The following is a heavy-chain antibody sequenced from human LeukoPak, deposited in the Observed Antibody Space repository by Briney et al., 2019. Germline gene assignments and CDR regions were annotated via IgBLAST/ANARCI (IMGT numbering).Heavy chain of an antibody. J-gene: IGHJ4*02. CDR2: ISSSSSYI. Sequence: GGSLRLSCAASGFTFSSYSMNWVRQAPGKGLEWVSSISSSSSYIYYADSVKGRFTISRDNAKNSLDLQMNSLRVEDTGIYYCVKVAKYYYGSETYYFFEHWGQGTPVTASS. CDR1: GFTFSSYS. CDR3: VKVAKYYYGSETYYFFEH. V-gene: IGHV3-21*01. D-gene: IGHD3-10*01.